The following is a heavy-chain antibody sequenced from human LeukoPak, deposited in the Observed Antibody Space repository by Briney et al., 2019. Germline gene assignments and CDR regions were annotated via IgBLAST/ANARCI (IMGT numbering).Heavy chain of an antibody. CDR1: GFTFDDYT. J-gene: IGHJ4*02. Sequence: GGSLRLSCAASGFTFDDYTMSWVRHAPGKGLEWVALISWDGDNTYYADSVKGRFTISRDNSKNSLYLKMNSLRTEDTALYYCAKGNSIAVSAFFDYWGQGTLVTVSS. CDR3: AKGNSIAVSAFFDY. V-gene: IGHV3-43*01. CDR2: ISWDGDNT. D-gene: IGHD6-19*01.